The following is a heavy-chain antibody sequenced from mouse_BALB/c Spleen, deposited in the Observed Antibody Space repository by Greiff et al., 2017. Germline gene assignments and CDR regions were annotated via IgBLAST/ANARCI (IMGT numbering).Heavy chain of an antibody. V-gene: IGHV14-3*02. J-gene: IGHJ3*01. CDR3: TCSGDGYYFWFAY. CDR1: GFNIKDTY. CDR2: IDTANGNT. Sequence: EVQLQQSGAELVKPGASVKLSCTASGFNIKDTYMHWVKQRPEQGLEWIGRIDTANGNTKYDPKLQGKATITADTSSNTAYLQLSSLTSEDTAVYYCTCSGDGYYFWFAYWGQGTLVTVSA. D-gene: IGHD2-3*01.